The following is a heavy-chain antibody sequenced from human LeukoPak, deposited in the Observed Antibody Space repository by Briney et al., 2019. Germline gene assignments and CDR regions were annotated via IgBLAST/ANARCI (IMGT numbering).Heavy chain of an antibody. Sequence: GGSLRLSCAASGFIFRSYEMNWVRQAPGKGLEWVSYISSSGSTIYYADSVKGRFTLSRDNAKNSLYLQMNSLRAEDTAVYYCAGEGYGDYEGDYWGQGTLVTVSS. CDR2: ISSSGSTI. V-gene: IGHV3-48*03. CDR1: GFIFRSYE. J-gene: IGHJ4*02. D-gene: IGHD4-17*01. CDR3: AGEGYGDYEGDY.